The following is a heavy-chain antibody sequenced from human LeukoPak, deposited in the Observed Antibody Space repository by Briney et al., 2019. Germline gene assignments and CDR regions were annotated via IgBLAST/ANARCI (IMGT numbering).Heavy chain of an antibody. CDR1: GFTFSSHS. CDR3: ARGAYYYEG. CDR2: ISSSSSTI. J-gene: IGHJ1*01. Sequence: GGSLRLSCAASGFTFSSHSMNWVRQAPGTGLEGVSYISSSSSTIYYADSVKGRFTISRDNAKNSLYLQMTSLRAEDTAVSNCARGAYYYEGWGQGTLVTVSS. V-gene: IGHV3-48*01. D-gene: IGHD3-22*01.